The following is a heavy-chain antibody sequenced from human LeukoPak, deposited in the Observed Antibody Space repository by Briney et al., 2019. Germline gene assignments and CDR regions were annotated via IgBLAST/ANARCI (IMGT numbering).Heavy chain of an antibody. V-gene: IGHV3-23*01. Sequence: GGSLRLSCAASGFTFNTYAMTWVRQAPGKGLEWVSSISYSGDTTDYADSVKGRLIISRDNSKNTLGLQMNSLRDEDTAIYYCAGGTLAGYFLGYWGRGTLVTVSS. CDR2: ISYSGDTT. CDR1: GFTFNTYA. J-gene: IGHJ4*02. D-gene: IGHD6-19*01. CDR3: AGGTLAGYFLGY.